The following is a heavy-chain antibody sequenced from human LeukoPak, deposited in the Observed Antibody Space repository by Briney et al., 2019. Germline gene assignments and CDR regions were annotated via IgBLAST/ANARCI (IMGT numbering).Heavy chain of an antibody. CDR1: GVIFNNFA. Sequence: GGSLRLSCAASGVIFNNFAFHWVRQAPGKGLEWVAAISYDGSNKYYADSVKGRFTISRDNAKNSLYLQMNSLRAEDTALYYCAKDILGIVGATMGFDYWGQGTLVTVSS. CDR3: AKDILGIVGATMGFDY. D-gene: IGHD1-26*01. V-gene: IGHV3-30-3*01. J-gene: IGHJ4*02. CDR2: ISYDGSNK.